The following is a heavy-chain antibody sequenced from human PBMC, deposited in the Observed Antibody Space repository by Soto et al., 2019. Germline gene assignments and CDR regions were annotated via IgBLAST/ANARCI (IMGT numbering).Heavy chain of an antibody. CDR2: IYYSGST. CDR1: GGSISSSRYY. D-gene: IGHD5-18*01. Sequence: QLQLQESGPGLLKPSETLSLTCTLSGGSISSSRYYWAWIRQPPGTGLEWIGNIYYSGSTYYNPSVESRGTTSVDSYLNQFCLKLSSLTAAVTAVYYCASCVLVHGYRAWFDLWGQGSMVTVSS. J-gene: IGHJ5*02. V-gene: IGHV4-39*01. CDR3: ASCVLVHGYRAWFDL.